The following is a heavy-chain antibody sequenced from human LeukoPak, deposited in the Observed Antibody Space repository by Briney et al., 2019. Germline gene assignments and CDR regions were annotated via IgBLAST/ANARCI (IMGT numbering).Heavy chain of an antibody. Sequence: ASVKVSCKASGYTFSGYFAHWVRQAPGQGLEWMGRINAGSGDTEFAQKFQGRVTMTRDTFVSTAYMEVSGLTSDDTAMYYCARDLSSTPNWELDHWGQGTLVTVSS. CDR2: INAGSGDT. V-gene: IGHV1-2*06. J-gene: IGHJ4*02. CDR3: ARDLSSTPNWELDH. D-gene: IGHD1-1*01. CDR1: GYTFSGYF.